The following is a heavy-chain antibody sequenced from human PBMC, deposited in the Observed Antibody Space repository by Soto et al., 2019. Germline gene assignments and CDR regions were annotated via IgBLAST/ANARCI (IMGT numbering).Heavy chain of an antibody. V-gene: IGHV4-34*01. CDR2: INHSGST. CDR1: GGSFSGYY. D-gene: IGHD2-8*01. Sequence: SETLSLTCAVYGGSFSGYYWSWIRQPPGKGLEWIGEINHSGSTNYNPSLKSRVTISVDTSKNQFSLKLSSVTAADTAVYYCTRGGGRMVLGYYYYYRDVWGKGTTVTVSS. J-gene: IGHJ6*03. CDR3: TRGGGRMVLGYYYYYRDV.